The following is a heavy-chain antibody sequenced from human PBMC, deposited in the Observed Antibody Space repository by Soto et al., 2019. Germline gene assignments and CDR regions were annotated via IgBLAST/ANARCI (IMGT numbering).Heavy chain of an antibody. Sequence: SETLSLTCTVSGGSISSGDYYWSWIRQPPGKGLEWIGYIYYSGSTYYNPSLKSRVTISVDTSKNQFSLKLSSVTAADTAVYYCARVDNYYDSSGYWKGPFDIWGLGTMVTVSS. V-gene: IGHV4-30-4*01. D-gene: IGHD3-22*01. CDR3: ARVDNYYDSSGYWKGPFDI. J-gene: IGHJ3*02. CDR1: GGSISSGDYY. CDR2: IYYSGST.